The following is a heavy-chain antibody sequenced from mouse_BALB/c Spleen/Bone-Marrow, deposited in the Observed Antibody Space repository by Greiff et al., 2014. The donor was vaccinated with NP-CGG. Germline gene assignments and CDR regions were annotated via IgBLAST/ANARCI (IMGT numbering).Heavy chain of an antibody. CDR1: GFSLASYG. Sequence: VQRVESGPGLVAPSQSLTITCTVSGFSLASYGIHWVRQPPGKGLEWLGVIWAGGATNYNSAIMSRLSNSKDNSKSQVFLKMNSLQIDDTAMFYCTREREGDGYYDIDYWGQGTIFTVSS. V-gene: IGHV2-9*02. CDR3: TREREGDGYYDIDY. CDR2: IWAGGAT. D-gene: IGHD2-3*01. J-gene: IGHJ2*01.